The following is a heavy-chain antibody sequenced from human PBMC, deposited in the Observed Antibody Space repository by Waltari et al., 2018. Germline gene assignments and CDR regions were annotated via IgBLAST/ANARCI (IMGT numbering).Heavy chain of an antibody. J-gene: IGHJ4*02. D-gene: IGHD1-26*01. Sequence: QVHLVESGGGVVGPGRALGLAFAAPGCSFRAYAMYLVRQAPGKGLEWVAHIQPDGGDKFYGDSVKGRFSISRDDSRNTLFLQMNSLRDEDTAVYYCAKDLKGAWTIDYWGQGTLVTVSS. CDR2: IQPDGGDK. CDR3: AKDLKGAWTIDY. CDR1: GCSFRAYA. V-gene: IGHV3-30*02.